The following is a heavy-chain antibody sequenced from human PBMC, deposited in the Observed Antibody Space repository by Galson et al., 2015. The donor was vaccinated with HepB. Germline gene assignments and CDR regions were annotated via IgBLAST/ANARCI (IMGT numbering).Heavy chain of an antibody. Sequence: SLRLSCAASGFTFSDYYMSWIRQAPGKGLEWVSYISSSSSYTNYADSVKGRFTISRDNAKNSLYLQMNSLRAEDTAVYYCARENSSEQVGATRGWFDYWGQGTLVTVSS. CDR3: ARENSSEQVGATRGWFDY. CDR2: ISSSSSYT. D-gene: IGHD1-26*01. J-gene: IGHJ4*02. CDR1: GFTFSDYY. V-gene: IGHV3-11*06.